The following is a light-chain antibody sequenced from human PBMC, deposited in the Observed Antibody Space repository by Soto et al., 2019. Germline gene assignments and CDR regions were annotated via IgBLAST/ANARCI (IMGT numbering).Light chain of an antibody. Sequence: EIVLTQSPATLSVSPGNRATLSCRASQSVNSDLAWYQQKPGQAPRLLIYGASTRATGTPTRLSGSGSGTEFNLTISSLQSEDFAISYCRHYNNWPPETFGQGTKV. CDR2: GAS. CDR3: RHYNNWPPET. J-gene: IGKJ1*01. V-gene: IGKV3-15*01. CDR1: QSVNSD.